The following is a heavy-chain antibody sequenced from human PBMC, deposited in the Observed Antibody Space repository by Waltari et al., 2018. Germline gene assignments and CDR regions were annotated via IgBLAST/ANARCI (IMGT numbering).Heavy chain of an antibody. CDR1: GVSISTTIYY. D-gene: IGHD4-17*01. J-gene: IGHJ5*02. V-gene: IGHV4-39*07. Sequence: QLQLQESGPGLVKPSETLSLTCTVSGVSISTTIYYWGWPRQPPGKGLEWIGTIHYTGNTYYNPSLKSRVTISLDTSKNQFSLKLTSVTAADTAVYYCARDQLRTNWFDPWGQGTLVTVSS. CDR3: ARDQLRTNWFDP. CDR2: IHYTGNT.